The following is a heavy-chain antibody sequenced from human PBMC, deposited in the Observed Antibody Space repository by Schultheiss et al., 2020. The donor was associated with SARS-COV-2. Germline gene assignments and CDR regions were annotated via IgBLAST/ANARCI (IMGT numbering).Heavy chain of an antibody. D-gene: IGHD2-8*01. CDR1: GGSISSYY. CDR3: ARKRNGVQSKIPDAFDI. V-gene: IGHV4-34*01. CDR2: INHSGST. J-gene: IGHJ3*02. Sequence: SQTLSLTCPVSGGSISSYYWSWIRQPPGKGLEWIGEINHSGSTNYNPSLKSRVTISVDTSKNQFSLKLSSVTAADTAVYYCARKRNGVQSKIPDAFDIWGQGTMVTVSS.